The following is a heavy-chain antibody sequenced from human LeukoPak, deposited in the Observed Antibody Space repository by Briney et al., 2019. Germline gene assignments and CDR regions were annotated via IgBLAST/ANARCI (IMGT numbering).Heavy chain of an antibody. Sequence: SETLSLTCTVSGGSISSYYWSWIRQPPGKGLEWIGYIYYSGSTNYNPSLKSRVTISVDTSKNQFSLKLSSVTAADTAVYYCAREASITMVRGVIRWFDPWGQGTLVTVSS. J-gene: IGHJ5*02. D-gene: IGHD3-10*01. CDR1: GGSISSYY. V-gene: IGHV4-59*01. CDR2: IYYSGST. CDR3: AREASITMVRGVIRWFDP.